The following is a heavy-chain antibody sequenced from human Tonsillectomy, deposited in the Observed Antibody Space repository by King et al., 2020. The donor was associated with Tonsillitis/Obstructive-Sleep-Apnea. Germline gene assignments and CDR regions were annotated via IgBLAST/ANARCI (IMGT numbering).Heavy chain of an antibody. CDR2: INHSGST. CDR3: ARAVSSGSGLDY. Sequence: VQLQQWGAGLLKPSETLSLTCAVYGGSFSGYYWSWIRQPQGKGLEWIGEINHSGSTNYNPSLKSRVTISVDTSKNQFSLKLSSVTAADTAVYYCARAVSSGSGLDYWGQGTLVTVSS. J-gene: IGHJ4*02. V-gene: IGHV4-34*01. D-gene: IGHD3-3*01. CDR1: GGSFSGYY.